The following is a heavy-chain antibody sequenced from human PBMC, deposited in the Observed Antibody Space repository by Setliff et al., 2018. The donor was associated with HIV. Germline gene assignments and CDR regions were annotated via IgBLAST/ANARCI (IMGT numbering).Heavy chain of an antibody. J-gene: IGHJ3*02. V-gene: IGHV3-30*04. D-gene: IGHD3-3*01. CDR1: GYTFTDYY. CDR3: ASSYPNYNYGNYDFWSGYYHDDAFDI. Sequence: SCKASGYTFTDYYIHWVRQAPGKGLEWVAFISYDGNKKYYADSVKGRFTISRDNSKNTLYLQMDSLRTEDTAVYYCASSYPNYNYGNYDFWSGYYHDDAFDIWGQGTMVTVSS. CDR2: ISYDGNKK.